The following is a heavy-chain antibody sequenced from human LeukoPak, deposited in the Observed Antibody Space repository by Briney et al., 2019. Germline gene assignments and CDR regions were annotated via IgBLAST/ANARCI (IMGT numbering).Heavy chain of an antibody. J-gene: IGHJ4*02. D-gene: IGHD3-22*01. V-gene: IGHV3-53*01. CDR1: GFTVRSNS. Sequence: GGSLRLSCVASGFTVRSNSMSWVRQAPGQGLEWVSIMYNGHNTYYADSVKGRFIISRDNSKNSLSLQVSSLRAEDTAVYYCAKTNGYYSDWGQGTLVTVSS. CDR2: MYNGHNT. CDR3: AKTNGYYSD.